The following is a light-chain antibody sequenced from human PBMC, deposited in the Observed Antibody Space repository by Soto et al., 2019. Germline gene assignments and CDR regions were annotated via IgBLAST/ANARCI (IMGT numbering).Light chain of an antibody. CDR1: QSVNNF. CDR2: DAS. V-gene: IGKV3-11*01. CDR3: QKYSSSPVN. Sequence: EILLTPSPATLSFSPVEIATLSCRASQSVNNFLAWYQQKPGQAPRLLIFDASYRATGIPGRFSGSGSGTDFTLTISRLEPEDFAVYYCQKYSSSPVNCGGGTKGDIK. J-gene: IGKJ4*01.